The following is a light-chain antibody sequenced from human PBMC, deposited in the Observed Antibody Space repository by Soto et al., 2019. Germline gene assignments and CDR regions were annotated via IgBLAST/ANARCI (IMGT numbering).Light chain of an antibody. CDR1: QGMSSY. J-gene: IGKJ4*01. V-gene: IGKV1-9*01. CDR3: QQVDTSHS. Sequence: IQVTQSPSSLSASVGDRITITCRVSQGMSSYLAWYQQKPGKAPKLLIYAAYTLQSGVPSRFSGGGSGPDFTLTISNLQPEDIATYYCQQVDTSHSFGGGTKV. CDR2: AAY.